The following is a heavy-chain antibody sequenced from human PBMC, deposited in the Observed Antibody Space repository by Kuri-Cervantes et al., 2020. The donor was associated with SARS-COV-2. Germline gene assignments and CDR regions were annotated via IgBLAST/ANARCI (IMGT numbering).Heavy chain of an antibody. V-gene: IGHV3-30*03. CDR3: ARDVAAGRAYYYYMDV. D-gene: IGHD6-13*01. J-gene: IGHJ6*03. Sequence: GGSLRLSCAASGFTFSSYGMHWVRQAPGKGLEWVAVISYDGSNKYYADSVKGRFTISRDNSKNTLYLQMNSLRAEDTAVYYCARDVAAGRAYYYYMDVWAKGTTVTVSS. CDR2: ISYDGSNK. CDR1: GFTFSSYG.